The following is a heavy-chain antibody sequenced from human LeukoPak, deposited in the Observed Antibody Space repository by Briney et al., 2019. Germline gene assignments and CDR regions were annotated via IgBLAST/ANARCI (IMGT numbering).Heavy chain of an antibody. CDR2: ISSGSSHI. CDR3: ARYPLSSSWYFFDY. J-gene: IGHJ4*02. Sequence: GGSLRLSCAASGFTISSYSMNWVRQAPGKGLEWVSSISSGSSHIFCADSVQGRFTISRGDAKNSLYLQMNSLRAEDTAVYYCARYPLSSSWYFFDYWGQGTLVTVSS. D-gene: IGHD6-13*01. CDR1: GFTISSYS. V-gene: IGHV3-21*01.